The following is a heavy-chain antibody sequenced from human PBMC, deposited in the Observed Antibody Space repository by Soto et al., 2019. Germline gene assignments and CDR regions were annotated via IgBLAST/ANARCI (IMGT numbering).Heavy chain of an antibody. D-gene: IGHD3-10*01. J-gene: IGHJ6*02. CDR2: IVVGSGNT. CDR1: GFTFTSSA. V-gene: IGHV1-58*02. CDR3: AAGYYGSGSRHYYYYYGMDV. Sequence: GASVKVSCKASGFTFTSSAMQWVRQARGQRLEWIGWIVVGSGNTNYAQKFQERVTITRDMSTSTAYMELSSLRSEDTAVYYCAAGYYGSGSRHYYYYYGMDVWGQGTTVTVSS.